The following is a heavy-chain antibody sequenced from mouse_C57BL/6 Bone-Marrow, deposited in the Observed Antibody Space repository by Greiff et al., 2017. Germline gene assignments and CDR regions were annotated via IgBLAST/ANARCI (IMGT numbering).Heavy chain of an antibody. V-gene: IGHV1-55*01. Sequence: QVQLQQPGAELVKPGASVKMSCKASGYTFTSYWITWVKQRPGQGLEWIGDIYPGSGSTNYNEKFKSKATLTVDTSSSTAYMQLSSLTSEDSAVYYGASDVYHIWYFDVWGTGTTVTVSS. CDR2: IYPGSGST. D-gene: IGHD2-3*01. CDR3: ASDVYHIWYFDV. J-gene: IGHJ1*03. CDR1: GYTFTSYW.